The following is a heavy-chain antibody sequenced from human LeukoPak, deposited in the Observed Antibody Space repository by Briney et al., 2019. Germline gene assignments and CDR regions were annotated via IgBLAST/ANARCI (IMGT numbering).Heavy chain of an antibody. V-gene: IGHV4-31*03. CDR1: GGSISSGGYY. D-gene: IGHD2-15*01. CDR3: ARTKLGYCSGGSCPNFDY. J-gene: IGHJ4*02. CDR2: IYYSGST. Sequence: SETLSLTCTVSGGSISSGGYYWSWIRQHPGKGLEWIGYIYYSGSTYYNPSLKSRVTISVDTSKNQFSLKLSSVTAADTAVYYCARTKLGYCSGGSCPNFDYWGQGTLVTVSS.